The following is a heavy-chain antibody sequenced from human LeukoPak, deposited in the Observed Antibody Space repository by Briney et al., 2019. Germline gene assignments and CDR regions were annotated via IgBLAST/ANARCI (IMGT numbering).Heavy chain of an antibody. CDR3: ASVYSSSWYSFDY. CDR1: GGSISSYY. CDR2: IYTSGST. V-gene: IGHV4-4*07. D-gene: IGHD6-13*01. Sequence: SETLSLTCTVSGGSISSYYWSWIQQPAGKGLEWIGRIYTSGSTNYNPSLKSRVTISVDKSKNQFSLKLSSVTAADTAVYYCASVYSSSWYSFDYWGQGTLVTVSS. J-gene: IGHJ4*02.